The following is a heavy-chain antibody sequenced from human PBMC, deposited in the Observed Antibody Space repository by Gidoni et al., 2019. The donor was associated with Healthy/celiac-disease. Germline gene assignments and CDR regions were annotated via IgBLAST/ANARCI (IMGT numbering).Heavy chain of an antibody. J-gene: IGHJ1*01. CDR3: ARGVVNEYFQH. D-gene: IGHD2-15*01. CDR2: IIPIFGTA. CDR1: GGTFSSYA. V-gene: IGHV1-69*01. Sequence: QVQLVQSGAEVKKPGSSVKVSCKAPGGTFSSYALSWVRQAPGQGLEWMGWIIPIFGTASYAQKFQGRVTITADESTSTAYMELSSLRSEDTAVYYCARGVVNEYFQHWGQGTLVTVSS.